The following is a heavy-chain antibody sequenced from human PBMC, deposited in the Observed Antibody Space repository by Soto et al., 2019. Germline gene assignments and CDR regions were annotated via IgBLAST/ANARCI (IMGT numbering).Heavy chain of an antibody. V-gene: IGHV3-7*01. CDR2: IWPDGSDK. CDR3: ASLLGSVTTFDY. CDR1: GFTFSSKL. D-gene: IGHD1-1*01. Sequence: EVKLAESGGGLVQPGGSLRLSCAASGFTFSSKLMSWVGQAPGKGLEWVATIWPDGSDKYYVDSMRGRFTVSRDNAKASLYLQMNSLRVEDTAIYYCASLLGSVTTFDYWGQGTLVTVSS. J-gene: IGHJ4*02.